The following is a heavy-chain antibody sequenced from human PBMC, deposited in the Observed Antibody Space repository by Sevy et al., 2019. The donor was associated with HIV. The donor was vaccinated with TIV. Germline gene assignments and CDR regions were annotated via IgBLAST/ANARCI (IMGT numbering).Heavy chain of an antibody. V-gene: IGHV3-23*01. Sequence: GGSLRLSCAASGFTFSSYAMSWVRQAPGKGLEWVSVISGSGGSTYYADSVKGRFTISRDNSKNTLYLQMNSLRAEDTAVYYCAKEEVRGVIKGSFYYYYGMDVWGQGTTVTVSS. J-gene: IGHJ6*02. D-gene: IGHD3-10*01. CDR3: AKEEVRGVIKGSFYYYYGMDV. CDR1: GFTFSSYA. CDR2: ISGSGGST.